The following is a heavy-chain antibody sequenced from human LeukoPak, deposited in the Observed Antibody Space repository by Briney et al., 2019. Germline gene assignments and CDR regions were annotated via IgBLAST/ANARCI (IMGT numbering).Heavy chain of an antibody. J-gene: IGHJ6*02. Sequence: GASVKVSCKASGYTFTSYGISWVRQAPGQGLEWMGWISAYNGNTNYAQKLQGRVTMTTDTSTSTAYMELGSLRSDDTAVYYCARDPHRYGDSPYYYGMAVWGQGTTVTVSS. D-gene: IGHD4-17*01. CDR1: GYTFTSYG. V-gene: IGHV1-18*01. CDR3: ARDPHRYGDSPYYYGMAV. CDR2: ISAYNGNT.